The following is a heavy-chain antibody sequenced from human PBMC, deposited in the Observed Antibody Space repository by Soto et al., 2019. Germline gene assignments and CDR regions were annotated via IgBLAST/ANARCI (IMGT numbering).Heavy chain of an antibody. D-gene: IGHD5-18*01. J-gene: IGHJ6*02. Sequence: AETRSLTCTVSGDSINSYYWSWIRQPPGKGLEWIGCIYYSGSTNYNPSLKSRVTISVDTSKNQFSLNLSSVTAADTAVYFCARAATVMAPYYYYGLDVWGQGTTVTVSS. CDR3: ARAATVMAPYYYYGLDV. CDR1: GDSINSYY. CDR2: IYYSGST. V-gene: IGHV4-59*01.